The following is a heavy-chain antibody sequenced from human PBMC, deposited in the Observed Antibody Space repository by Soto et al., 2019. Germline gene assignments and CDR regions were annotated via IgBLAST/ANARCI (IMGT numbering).Heavy chain of an antibody. D-gene: IGHD3-22*01. Sequence: SGATLVNPAQTLPLTCTCSGFSLSTSGVGVGWIRQPPGKALEWLALIYWDDDKRYSPSLKSRLTITKDTSKNQVVLTMTNMDPVDTATYYCARSYYYDSSGYYSEFDPWGQGTLVTVSS. CDR1: GFSLSTSGVG. J-gene: IGHJ5*02. V-gene: IGHV2-5*02. CDR2: IYWDDDK. CDR3: ARSYYYDSSGYYSEFDP.